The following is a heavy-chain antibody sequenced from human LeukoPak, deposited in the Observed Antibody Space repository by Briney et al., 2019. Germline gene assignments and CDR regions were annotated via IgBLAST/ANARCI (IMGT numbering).Heavy chain of an antibody. V-gene: IGHV4-59*01. D-gene: IGHD4-17*01. CDR3: ARDGGGSTVTVDGGTYYYYYYGMDV. J-gene: IGHJ6*02. CDR2: IHYSGST. CDR1: GXXXXSYY. Sequence: SGXXXXSYYWSWIRQPPGKGLEWIGYIHYSGSTNYNPSLKSRVTISVDTSKNQFSLKLSSVTAADTAVYYCARDGGGSTVTVDGGTYYYYYYGMDVWGQGTTVTVSS.